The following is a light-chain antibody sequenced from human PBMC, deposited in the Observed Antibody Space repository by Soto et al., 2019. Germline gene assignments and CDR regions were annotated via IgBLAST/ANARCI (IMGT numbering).Light chain of an antibody. J-gene: IGKJ5*01. V-gene: IGKV1-33*01. Sequence: DIQMTQSPSTLSASGGDRVTITCRASQSISSWLAWYQQKPGKAPKLLIYDAFNLETGVPSRFSGSGSGTDFTFTISSLQPEDIATYYCQQYDSLPRTFGQGTRLETK. CDR2: DAF. CDR1: QSISSW. CDR3: QQYDSLPRT.